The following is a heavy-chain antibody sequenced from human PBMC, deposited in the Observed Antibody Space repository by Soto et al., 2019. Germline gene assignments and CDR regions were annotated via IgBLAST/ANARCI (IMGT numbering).Heavy chain of an antibody. D-gene: IGHD5-12*01. V-gene: IGHV4-59*01. J-gene: IGHJ4*02. CDR3: ARDSVGSGYD. CDR1: GGSISSYY. CDR2: IYYSGST. Sequence: QVQLQESGPGLVKPSETLSLTCTVSGGSISSYYWSWIRQPPGKRLEWIGYIYYSGSTNYNPSLKSRVTISGATSKNQFSLELGSVTAADTAVYYCARDSVGSGYDWGQGTLVTVSS.